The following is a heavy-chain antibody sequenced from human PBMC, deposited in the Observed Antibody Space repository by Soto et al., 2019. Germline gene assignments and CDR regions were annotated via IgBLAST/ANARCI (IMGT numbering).Heavy chain of an antibody. Sequence: PGVSLRLSDAGSGVTDSSYRMSWVRQAPGKGLEWVANIKQDGSEKYYVDSVKGRFTISRDNAKNSLYLQMNSLRAEDTAVYYCARDQAIFGVIIMYYYYGMDVWGQGTTVTVSS. D-gene: IGHD3-3*01. J-gene: IGHJ6*02. CDR1: GVTDSSYR. CDR2: IKQDGSEK. CDR3: ARDQAIFGVIIMYYYYGMDV. V-gene: IGHV3-7*01.